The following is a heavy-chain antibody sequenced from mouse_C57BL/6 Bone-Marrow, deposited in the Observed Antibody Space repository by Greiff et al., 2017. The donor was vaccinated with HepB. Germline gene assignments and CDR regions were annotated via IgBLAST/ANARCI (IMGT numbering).Heavy chain of an antibody. CDR1: GYTFTDYN. Sequence: VQLQQSGPELVKPGASVKIPCKASGYTFTDYNMDWVKQSHGKSLEWIGDINPNNGGTIYNQKFKGKATLTVDKSSSTAYMELRSLTSEDTAVYYCARSGYYGNGFAYWGQGTLVTVSA. J-gene: IGHJ3*01. V-gene: IGHV1-18*01. CDR3: ARSGYYGNGFAY. CDR2: INPNNGGT. D-gene: IGHD2-1*01.